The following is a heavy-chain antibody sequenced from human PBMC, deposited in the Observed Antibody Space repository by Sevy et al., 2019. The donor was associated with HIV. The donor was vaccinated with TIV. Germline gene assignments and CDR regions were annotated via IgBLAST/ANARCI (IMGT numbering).Heavy chain of an antibody. J-gene: IGHJ3*02. V-gene: IGHV3-33*01. Sequence: GGSLRLSCAASGFTFSSYGMHWVRQAPGKGLEWVAVIWYDGSNKYYADSVKGRFTISRDNSKNTLYLQMNSLRAEDRAGYYCAGGGGAVAGTIDIWGQGTMVTVSS. CDR3: AGGGGAVAGTIDI. D-gene: IGHD6-19*01. CDR2: IWYDGSNK. CDR1: GFTFSSYG.